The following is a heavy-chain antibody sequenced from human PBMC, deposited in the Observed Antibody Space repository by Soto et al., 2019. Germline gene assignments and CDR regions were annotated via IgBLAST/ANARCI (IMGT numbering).Heavy chain of an antibody. J-gene: IGHJ6*02. CDR1: GYTFTSYD. CDR2: MNPNSGNT. CDR3: ARGRADYDFWSGQLGDYGMDV. Sequence: QVQLVQSGAEVKKPGASVKVSCKASGYTFTSYDINWVRQATGQGLEWMGWMNPNSGNTGYAQKFQGRVTMTRNTSISTAYMELSSLRSEDTAVYYCARGRADYDFWSGQLGDYGMDVWGQGTTVTVSS. D-gene: IGHD3-3*01. V-gene: IGHV1-8*01.